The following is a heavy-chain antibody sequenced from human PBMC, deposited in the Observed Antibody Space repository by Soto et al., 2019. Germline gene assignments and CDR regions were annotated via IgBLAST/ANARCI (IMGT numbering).Heavy chain of an antibody. Sequence: QVQLQESGPGLVKPSETLSLTCTVSGGSVSSGGYNWSWIRQPPGKGLEWIGYIYYSGSTNYNPSPTSRGTRAVDTSKNQFSLKLSSVTAADTAAYYCAREGDGSYYDGVDPWGQGTLVTVSS. CDR3: AREGDGSYYDGVDP. D-gene: IGHD3-3*01. V-gene: IGHV4-61*08. J-gene: IGHJ5*02. CDR1: GGSVSSGGYN. CDR2: IYYSGST.